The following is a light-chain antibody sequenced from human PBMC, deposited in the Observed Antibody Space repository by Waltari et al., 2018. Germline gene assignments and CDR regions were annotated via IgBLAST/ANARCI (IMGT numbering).Light chain of an antibody. CDR3: QTGGHGTWV. CDR1: SGHSSNV. V-gene: IGLV4-69*02. Sequence: QLVLTQSPSASASLGASVKLTCTLSSGHSSNVIAWLQQQPETGPRSLVKVNGDGSNSKGDGIPARFSGSTSGAERYLSSSSVQPGDEADYYCQTGGHGTWVFGGGTKRTVL. J-gene: IGLJ3*02. CDR2: VNGDGSN.